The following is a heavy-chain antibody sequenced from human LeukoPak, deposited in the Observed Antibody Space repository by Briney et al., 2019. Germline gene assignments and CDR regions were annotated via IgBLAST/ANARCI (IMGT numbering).Heavy chain of an antibody. J-gene: IGHJ4*02. V-gene: IGHV1-18*01. D-gene: IGHD6-19*01. CDR3: ARPRVAGSSDY. Sequence: ASVKVSCKTSGYTFASYGISWVRQAPGQGLEWMGWISGYNGNTNYAQNLQGRVTMTTDTSTTTVYMELRSLRSDDTAVYYCARPRVAGSSDYWGRGTLVTVSS. CDR1: GYTFASYG. CDR2: ISGYNGNT.